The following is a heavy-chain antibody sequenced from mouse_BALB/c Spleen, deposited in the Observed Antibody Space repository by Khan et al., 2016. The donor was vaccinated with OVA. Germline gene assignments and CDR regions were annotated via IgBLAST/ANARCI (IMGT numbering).Heavy chain of an antibody. CDR1: GYTFTNYG. J-gene: IGHJ4*01. V-gene: IGHV9-3-1*01. CDR3: ARPPYFSYTLDY. CDR2: INTYTGEP. Sequence: PLVQSGPELKKPGETVKISCKASGYTFTNYGMNWVKQSPGKALKWMGWINTYTGEPTYADDFKGRFAFSLETSASTAYLQINNLKNEDTATYFCARPPYFSYTLDYWGQGTSVTVSS. D-gene: IGHD2-10*01.